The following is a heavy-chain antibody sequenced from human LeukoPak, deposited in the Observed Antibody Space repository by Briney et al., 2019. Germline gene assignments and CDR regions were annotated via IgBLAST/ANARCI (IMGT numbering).Heavy chain of an antibody. Sequence: GGSLRLSCAPSRFTFNTYWMTWVRQAPGGGREWVGNVRHDRGEGHYVDCVKGRFTISRDNAQNSLLLQMNSLRAEDTSLYYCLQYDAGSAWGQGTLVTVPS. CDR2: VRHDRGEG. CDR3: LQYDAGSA. CDR1: RFTFNTYW. V-gene: IGHV3-7*01. J-gene: IGHJ5*02. D-gene: IGHD3-10*01.